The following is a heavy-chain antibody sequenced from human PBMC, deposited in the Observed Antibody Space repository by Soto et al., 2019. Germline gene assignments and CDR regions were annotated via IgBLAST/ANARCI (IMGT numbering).Heavy chain of an antibody. Sequence: ASVKVSCKASGGTFSSYAISWVRQAPGQGLEWMGGIIPIFGTANYAQKFQGRVTITADESTGTAYMELSSLRSEDAAVYYCARDGSSGSYYKGYYYGMDVWGQGTTVTVSS. D-gene: IGHD3-10*01. CDR3: ARDGSSGSYYKGYYYGMDV. V-gene: IGHV1-69*13. CDR1: GGTFSSYA. CDR2: IIPIFGTA. J-gene: IGHJ6*02.